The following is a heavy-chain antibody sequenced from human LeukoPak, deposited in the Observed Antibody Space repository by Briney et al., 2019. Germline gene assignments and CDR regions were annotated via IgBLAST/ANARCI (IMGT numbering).Heavy chain of an antibody. CDR3: ARGHYYYDSSGYYYVFDY. V-gene: IGHV4-30-4*02. D-gene: IGHD3-22*01. Sequence: SETLSLTCTVSGGSISSGDYYWSWIRQPPGKGLEWIGYIYYSGSTYYNPSLKSRVTISVDTSKNQFSLKLSSVTAADTAVYYCARGHYYYDSSGYYYVFDYWGQGTLVTVSS. CDR1: GGSISSGDYY. J-gene: IGHJ4*02. CDR2: IYYSGST.